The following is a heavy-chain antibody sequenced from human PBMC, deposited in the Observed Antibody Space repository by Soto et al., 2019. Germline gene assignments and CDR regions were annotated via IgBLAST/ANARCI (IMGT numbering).Heavy chain of an antibody. D-gene: IGHD5-18*01. Sequence: QVQLVESGGGVVQPGRSLRLSCAASGFTFSSYGMHWVRQAPGKGLEWVAVISYDGSNKYYADSVKGRFTISRDNSKNTLYLQMNSLRAEDTAVYYCAKDLEDTPWYFDLWGRGTLVTVSS. CDR1: GFTFSSYG. J-gene: IGHJ2*01. CDR3: AKDLEDTPWYFDL. CDR2: ISYDGSNK. V-gene: IGHV3-30*18.